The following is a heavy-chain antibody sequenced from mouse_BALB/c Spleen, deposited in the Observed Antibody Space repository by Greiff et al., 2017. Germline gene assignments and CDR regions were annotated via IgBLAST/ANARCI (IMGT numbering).Heavy chain of an antibody. J-gene: IGHJ4*01. D-gene: IGHD1-1*01. V-gene: IGHV5-17*02. CDR3: ARSGGSLYYYAMDY. Sequence: DVKLVESGGGLVQPGGSRKLSCAASGFTFSSFGMHWVRQAPEKGLEWVAYISSGSSTIYYADTVKGRFTISRDNPKNTLFLQMTSLRSEDTAMYYCARSGGSLYYYAMDYWGQGTSVTVSS. CDR1: GFTFSSFG. CDR2: ISSGSSTI.